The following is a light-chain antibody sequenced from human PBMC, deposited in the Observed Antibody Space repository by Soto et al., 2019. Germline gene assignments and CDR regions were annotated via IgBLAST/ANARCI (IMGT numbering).Light chain of an antibody. CDR2: AAS. J-gene: IGKJ1*01. V-gene: IGKV3-20*01. CDR3: QQYGSVPWT. CDR1: QSVSTNY. Sequence: EIVLTQSPATLSLSPGERATLSCRASQSVSTNYLAWYRQRPGQAPGPLIYAASHRAPGISDRFSGSGSGTDFTLTISRLEPEDFAVYYCQQYGSVPWTFGQGTTVEIK.